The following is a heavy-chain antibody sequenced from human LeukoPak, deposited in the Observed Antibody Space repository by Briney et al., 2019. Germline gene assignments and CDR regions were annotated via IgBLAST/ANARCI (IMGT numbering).Heavy chain of an antibody. CDR1: GGSISSSSYY. J-gene: IGHJ4*02. Sequence: PPETLSLTCTVSGGSISSSSYYWGWIRQPTGKGLEWIGSIYYSGSTYYNPSLKSRVTISVDTSKNQFSLKLSSVTAADTAVYYCARLSVSRGYWGQGTLVTVSS. CDR3: ARLSVSRGY. D-gene: IGHD4-11*01. CDR2: IYYSGST. V-gene: IGHV4-39*01.